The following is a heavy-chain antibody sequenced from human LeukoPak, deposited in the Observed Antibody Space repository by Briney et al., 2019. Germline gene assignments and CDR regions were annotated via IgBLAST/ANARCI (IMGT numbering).Heavy chain of an antibody. Sequence: PSETLSLTCTVSGGSISSHYWSWIRQPPGKGLEWIGYIYYSGSTNYNPSLKSRVTISVDTSKNQFSLKLTSVTAADTAVYYCASDLDYVFDYWGQGTLVTVSS. CDR3: ASDLDYVFDY. V-gene: IGHV4-59*11. J-gene: IGHJ4*02. CDR1: GGSISSHY. D-gene: IGHD3-10*02. CDR2: IYYSGST.